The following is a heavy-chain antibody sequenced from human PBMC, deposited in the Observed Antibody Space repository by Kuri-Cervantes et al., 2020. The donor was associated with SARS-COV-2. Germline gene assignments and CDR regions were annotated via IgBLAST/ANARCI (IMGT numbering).Heavy chain of an antibody. Sequence: GESLKISCAASGFTFSNYAMNWVRQAPGKGLEWVSTISGSGSSTYYADSVKGRFTISRDNSKNTLYLQMNSLRADDTAVYYCARDRSQSSENAFDIWGQGTMVTVSS. CDR3: ARDRSQSSENAFDI. J-gene: IGHJ3*02. V-gene: IGHV3-23*01. CDR1: GFTFSNYA. CDR2: ISGSGSST. D-gene: IGHD6-25*01.